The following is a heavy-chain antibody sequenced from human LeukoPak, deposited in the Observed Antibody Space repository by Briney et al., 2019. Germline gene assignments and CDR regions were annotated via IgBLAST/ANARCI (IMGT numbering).Heavy chain of an antibody. CDR3: ARATYYYDSSGYGDAFDI. CDR2: IIPLFGTA. Sequence: SPKVSCKASGGTFSSYAISLVRQAPGQGREWMGGIIPLFGTANYAQKFQGMVTITTDDSKGTAYMELSSLRSEDTAVYYCARATYYYDSSGYGDAFDIWGQGRMVTVSS. V-gene: IGHV1-69*05. CDR1: GGTFSSYA. J-gene: IGHJ3*02. D-gene: IGHD3-22*01.